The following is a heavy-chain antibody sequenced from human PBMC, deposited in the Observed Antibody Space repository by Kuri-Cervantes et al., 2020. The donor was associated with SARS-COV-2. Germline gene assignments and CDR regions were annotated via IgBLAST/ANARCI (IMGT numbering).Heavy chain of an antibody. CDR3: ARSSWRQLWFPPSYYFDF. D-gene: IGHD5-18*01. V-gene: IGHV4-34*01. CDR2: INHSGST. J-gene: IGHJ4*02. Sequence: GSLRLSCAVYGGSLSGYYWSWIRQPPGKGLEWIGEINHSGSTNYNPSLKSRVTISVDTSKNQFSLKLSSVTAADSAVYFCARSSWRQLWFPPSYYFDFWGQGTQVTVSS. CDR1: GGSLSGYY.